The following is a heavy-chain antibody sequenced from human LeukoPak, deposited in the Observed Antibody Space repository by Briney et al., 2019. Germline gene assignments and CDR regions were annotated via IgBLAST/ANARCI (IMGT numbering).Heavy chain of an antibody. CDR3: ARHGGTRVTLVQVYYFDY. D-gene: IGHD4-11*01. Sequence: NSSQTLSLTCSVSGGSITSSSYYWGWIRQPPEKGLGWIGSIYYTGGTYYSPSLESRVTISVDTSKNQFSLKLSSVTAADTAVYYCARHGGTRVTLVQVYYFDYWGQGTLVTVSS. V-gene: IGHV4-39*01. CDR1: GGSITSSSYY. J-gene: IGHJ4*02. CDR2: IYYTGGT.